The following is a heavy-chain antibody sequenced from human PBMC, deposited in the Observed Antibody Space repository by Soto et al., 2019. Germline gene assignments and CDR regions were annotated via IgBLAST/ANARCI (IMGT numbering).Heavy chain of an antibody. Sequence: QVQLVESGGGLVKPGGSLRLSCAASGFTFSDYYMSWIRQAPGKGLEWVSYISSSGSTIYYADSVKGRFTISRDNAKNSLYLQMNSLRAEDTAVYHCATTSYYDFWSGYGVDAFDIWGQGTMVTVSS. CDR2: ISSSGSTI. J-gene: IGHJ3*02. D-gene: IGHD3-3*01. CDR3: ATTSYYDFWSGYGVDAFDI. V-gene: IGHV3-11*01. CDR1: GFTFSDYY.